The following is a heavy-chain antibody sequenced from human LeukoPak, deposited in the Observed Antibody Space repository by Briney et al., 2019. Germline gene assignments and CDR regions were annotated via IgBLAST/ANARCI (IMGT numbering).Heavy chain of an antibody. V-gene: IGHV1-18*01. CDR3: ARVLDDYVWGSYRLNNAFDI. Sequence: ASVQVSCKASGYTFTSYGISWVRQAPGQGIEWMGWISAYNGNTNYAQKLQGRVTMTTDTSTSTAYIELRSLRSDDTAVYYCARVLDDYVWGSYRLNNAFDIWGQGTMVTVSS. J-gene: IGHJ3*02. D-gene: IGHD3-16*02. CDR2: ISAYNGNT. CDR1: GYTFTSYG.